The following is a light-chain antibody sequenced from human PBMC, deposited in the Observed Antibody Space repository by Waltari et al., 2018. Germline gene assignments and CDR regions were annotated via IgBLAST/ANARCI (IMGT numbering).Light chain of an antibody. J-gene: IGKJ3*01. V-gene: IGKV1-39*01. Sequence: DIQMTQSPSSLSASVGDRVTITCRASQSISSYLNWFQQNPGKAPKLLIYASSSLQSGVPSRFSGSGSETDFTLTISSLQPEDFATYYCQQSYSTPPFTFGPGTKVDIK. CDR3: QQSYSTPPFT. CDR2: ASS. CDR1: QSISSY.